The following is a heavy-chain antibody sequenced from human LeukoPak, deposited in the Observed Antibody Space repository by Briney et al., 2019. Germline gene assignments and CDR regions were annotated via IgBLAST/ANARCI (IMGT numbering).Heavy chain of an antibody. CDR1: GYTFTSYG. D-gene: IGHD5-24*01. J-gene: IGHJ4*02. CDR3: ARGGSWKEDGYAQN. CDR2: INTNTGNP. Sequence: GASVKVSCKASGYTFTSYGISWVRQAPGQGLEWMGWINTNTGNPTYAQGFTGRFVFSLDTSVSTAYLQISSLKAEDTAVYYCARGGSWKEDGYAQNWGQGTLVTVSS. V-gene: IGHV7-4-1*02.